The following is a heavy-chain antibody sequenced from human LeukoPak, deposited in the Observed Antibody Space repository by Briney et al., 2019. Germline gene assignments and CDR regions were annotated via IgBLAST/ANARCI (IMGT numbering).Heavy chain of an antibody. CDR1: GYSFTGYL. D-gene: IGHD3-16*01. Sequence: ASVKVSCKASGYSFTGYLIHWVRRAPGQGLGWMGWINPKTGGTYYAQKFQGRVTMTRDRSISTAYMELRSLRSDDTAVYYCGRVIMITFGGIIDHGMDVWGQGTTVTVSS. CDR3: GRVIMITFGGIIDHGMDV. CDR2: INPKTGGT. J-gene: IGHJ6*02. V-gene: IGHV1-2*02.